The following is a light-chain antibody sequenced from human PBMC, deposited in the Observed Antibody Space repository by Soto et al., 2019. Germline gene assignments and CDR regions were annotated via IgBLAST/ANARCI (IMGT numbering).Light chain of an antibody. CDR3: QQYNYYPYT. CDR2: GAS. J-gene: IGKJ2*01. V-gene: IGKV1-5*01. Sequence: DIQMTQSPSTLSASVGDRVTITCRASQRISPWLAWYHQKPGKAPKLLISGASSLESGVPSRFSGSGSGTEFSLAISSLQPDDFATYYCQQYNYYPYTFGEGTKLEIK. CDR1: QRISPW.